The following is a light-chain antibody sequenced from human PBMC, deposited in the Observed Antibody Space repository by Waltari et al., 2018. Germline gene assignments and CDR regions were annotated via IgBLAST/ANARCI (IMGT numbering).Light chain of an antibody. V-gene: IGKV3-15*01. CDR1: QSVGTK. Sequence: EIVMTQSPVTLSVSPGERATLSCRASQSVGTKLAWYQQKPGQAPRLLIYGASTRATGIAARFSGSGSGTEFTLTISSLQSEDFAIYYCQQYGRSPLTFGGGTKVEMK. CDR2: GAS. J-gene: IGKJ4*01. CDR3: QQYGRSPLT.